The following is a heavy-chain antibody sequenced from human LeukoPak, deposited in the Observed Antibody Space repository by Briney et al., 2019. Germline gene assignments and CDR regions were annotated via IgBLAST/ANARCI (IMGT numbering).Heavy chain of an antibody. CDR3: AMATYYYDSSGDDAFDI. D-gene: IGHD3-22*01. J-gene: IGHJ3*02. Sequence: GGSLRLSCAASGFTFSSYSMNWVRQAPGKGLEWVSAISGSGGSTYYADSVKGRFTISRDNSKNTLYLQMNSLRAEDTAVYYCAMATYYYDSSGDDAFDIWGQGTMVTVSS. CDR1: GFTFSSYS. CDR2: ISGSGGST. V-gene: IGHV3-23*01.